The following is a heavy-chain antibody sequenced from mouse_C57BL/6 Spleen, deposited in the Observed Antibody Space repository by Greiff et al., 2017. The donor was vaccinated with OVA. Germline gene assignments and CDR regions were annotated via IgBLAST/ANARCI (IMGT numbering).Heavy chain of an antibody. J-gene: IGHJ4*01. CDR1: GFTFSDYY. V-gene: IGHV5-12*01. Sequence: EVQGVESGGGLVQPGGSLKLSCAASGFTFSDYYMYWVRQTPEKRLEWVAYISNGGGSTYYPDTVKGRFTISRDNAKNTLYLQMSRLKSEDTAMYYCARLAMDYWGQGTSVTVSS. CDR2: ISNGGGST. CDR3: ARLAMDY.